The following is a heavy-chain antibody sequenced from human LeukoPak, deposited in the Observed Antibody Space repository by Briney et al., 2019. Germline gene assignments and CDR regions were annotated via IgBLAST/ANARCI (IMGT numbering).Heavy chain of an antibody. CDR3: ARGLLLLWFGEDYGMDV. J-gene: IGHJ6*02. V-gene: IGHV1-8*01. D-gene: IGHD3-10*01. CDR1: GYTFTSCD. CDR2: MNPNSGNT. Sequence: ASVKVSCKASGYTFTSCDINWVRQATGQGLEWMGWMNPNSGNTGYAQKFQGGVTMTRNTSISTAYMELSSLRSEDTAVYYCARGLLLLWFGEDYGMDVWGQGTTVTVSS.